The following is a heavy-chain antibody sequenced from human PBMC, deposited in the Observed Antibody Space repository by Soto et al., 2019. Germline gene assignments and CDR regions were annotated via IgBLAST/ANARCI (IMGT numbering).Heavy chain of an antibody. CDR2: IWYDGSKM. D-gene: IGHD2-21*02. CDR3: ARFKVTNFDS. V-gene: IGHV3-33*01. J-gene: IGHJ4*02. Sequence: GGSLRLSCAASGFTFSGHGMHWVRQAPGQGLEWLAVIWYDGSKMYYADSVKGRFTISRDNSRSMLYLQMNSLRVEDTAVYFCARFKVTNFDSWGQGTLVTVSS. CDR1: GFTFSGHG.